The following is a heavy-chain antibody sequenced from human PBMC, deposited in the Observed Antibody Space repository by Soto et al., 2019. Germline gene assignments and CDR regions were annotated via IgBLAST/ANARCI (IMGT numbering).Heavy chain of an antibody. V-gene: IGHV4-4*02. CDR1: GGSISSNKW. Sequence: SATLSLTCAVYGGSISSNKWWSWFRQPPGKGLEWIGEIYHSGSTNYNPSLKSRVTISLDKSKNQFSLTVNSVTAADTAVYYCASRHCSGGNCYNPGFDSWGQGTLVTVSS. J-gene: IGHJ4*02. D-gene: IGHD2-15*01. CDR2: IYHSGST. CDR3: ASRHCSGGNCYNPGFDS.